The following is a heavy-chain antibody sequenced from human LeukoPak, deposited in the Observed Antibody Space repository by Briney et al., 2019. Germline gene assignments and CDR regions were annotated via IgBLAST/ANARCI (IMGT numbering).Heavy chain of an antibody. Sequence: GGSLRLSCAASGFTFSSYGMHWVRQAPGKGLEWVAFIRYDGSNKYYADSVKGRFTISRDNSKSTLYLQMNSLRAEDTAVYYCAKNGRHSWSGYSPPYYYYYMDVWGKGTTVTVSS. D-gene: IGHD3-3*01. V-gene: IGHV3-30*02. CDR2: IRYDGSNK. CDR3: AKNGRHSWSGYSPPYYYYYMDV. CDR1: GFTFSSYG. J-gene: IGHJ6*03.